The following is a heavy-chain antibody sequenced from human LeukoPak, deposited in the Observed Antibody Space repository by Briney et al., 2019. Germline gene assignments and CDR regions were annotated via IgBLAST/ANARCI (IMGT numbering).Heavy chain of an antibody. CDR2: INPSGGST. D-gene: IGHD1-26*01. CDR3: ARGDIVGAIVFDY. J-gene: IGHJ4*02. V-gene: IGHV1-46*01. CDR1: GYTFTSYF. Sequence: ASVKVSCKASGYTFTSYFMHWVRQAPGQGLEWMGIINPSGGSTSYAQKFQGRVTMTRDTSTSTVYMELSRLRSDDTAVYYCARGDIVGAIVFDYWGQGTLVTVSS.